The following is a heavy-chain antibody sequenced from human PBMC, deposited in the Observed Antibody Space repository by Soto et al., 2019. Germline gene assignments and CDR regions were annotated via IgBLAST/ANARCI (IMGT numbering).Heavy chain of an antibody. CDR3: ATVCGGACHHGMHV. CDR1: GGSISSGGYY. J-gene: IGHJ6*02. CDR2: IYYSGST. V-gene: IGHV4-31*03. Sequence: QVQLQESGPGLVKPSQTLSLTCTVSGGSISSGGYYWSWIRQHPGKGLEWIGYIYYSGSTYYNPSIXXXVXXSIDTSKKPFSLKLSSVTAADTAVYYCATVCGGACHHGMHVWGHGTTVTASS. D-gene: IGHD2-21*02.